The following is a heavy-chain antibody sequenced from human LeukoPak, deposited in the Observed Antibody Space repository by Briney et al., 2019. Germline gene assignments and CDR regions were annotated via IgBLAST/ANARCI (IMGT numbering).Heavy chain of an antibody. D-gene: IGHD3-16*01. CDR2: ISSSGSTI. Sequence: PGGSLRLSCAASGFTFSSYEMNWVRQAPGKGLEWVSYISSSGSTIYYADSVKGRFTISRDNAKNSLYLQMNSLRAEDTAVYYCARLGVQRASDYWGQGTLVTVSS. V-gene: IGHV3-48*03. CDR1: GFTFSSYE. CDR3: ARLGVQRASDY. J-gene: IGHJ4*02.